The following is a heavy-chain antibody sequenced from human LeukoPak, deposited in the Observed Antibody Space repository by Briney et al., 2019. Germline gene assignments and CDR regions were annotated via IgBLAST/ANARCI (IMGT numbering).Heavy chain of an antibody. Sequence: WETLSLTWALYGSSFSGYYWTWIRQPPGKGLEWIGEINHSGSTNYNSSLKSRDTISVDTSKNQCSLKVSTAADADTAEYYYARNKIKSYSYGYAHWGQGTLVTVSS. V-gene: IGHV4-34*01. CDR1: GSSFSGYY. J-gene: IGHJ4*02. CDR3: ARNKIKSYSYGYAH. D-gene: IGHD5-18*01. CDR2: INHSGST.